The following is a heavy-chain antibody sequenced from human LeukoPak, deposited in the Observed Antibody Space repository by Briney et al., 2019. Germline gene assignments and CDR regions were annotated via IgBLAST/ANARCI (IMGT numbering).Heavy chain of an antibody. CDR2: IIPIFGIA. CDR3: ARDPTHYLRYGYFDY. CDR1: GGTFSSYA. J-gene: IGHJ4*02. V-gene: IGHV1-69*10. D-gene: IGHD3-9*01. Sequence: SVKVSCKASGGTFSSYAISWVRQAPGQGLEWMGGIIPIFGIANYAQKFQGRVTITADKSTSTAYMELSSLRSEDTAVYYCARDPTHYLRYGYFDYWGQGTLVTVSS.